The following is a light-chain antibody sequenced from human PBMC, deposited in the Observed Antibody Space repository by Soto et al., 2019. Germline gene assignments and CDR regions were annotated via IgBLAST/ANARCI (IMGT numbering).Light chain of an antibody. V-gene: IGLV2-14*01. CDR1: SSDVGGYNY. J-gene: IGLJ1*01. Sequence: QSALTQPPSVSGSPGQSITISCTGTSSDVGGYNYVSWYQQHPGKAPKLMIYEVSNRPSGVSNRFSGSKSGNTASLTISGLQAEDEADYYCSSYTSSSTPLYVFGTGTKVTVL. CDR3: SSYTSSSTPLYV. CDR2: EVS.